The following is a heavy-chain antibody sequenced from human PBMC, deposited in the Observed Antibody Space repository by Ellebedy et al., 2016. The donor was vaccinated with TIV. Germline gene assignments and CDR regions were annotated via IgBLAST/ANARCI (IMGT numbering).Heavy chain of an antibody. CDR2: IYYSGRT. V-gene: IGHV4-59*01. D-gene: IGHD6-13*01. CDR3: ARTKSVAGTFCFDY. Sequence: SETLSLTCTVSGGSITNYYWSWIRQPPGKGLEWIGYIYYSGRTHYNPSFKSRVTISVDTSKIQFSLKLSSVTAADTAVYYCARTKSVAGTFCFDYWGQGTLVTVSS. CDR1: GGSITNYY. J-gene: IGHJ4*02.